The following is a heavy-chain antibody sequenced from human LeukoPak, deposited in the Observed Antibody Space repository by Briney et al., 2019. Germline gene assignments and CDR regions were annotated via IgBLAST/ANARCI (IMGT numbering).Heavy chain of an antibody. D-gene: IGHD4-17*01. CDR1: GFTFSSYA. Sequence: SGGSLRLSCAASGFTFSSYALHWIRQAPVKGLECVAVISYDGSNKYYADSVKGRFTISRDNSKNTLYMQMNSLRAEDTAVYYCARDVSAMTTGAFDIWGQGTMVTVSS. J-gene: IGHJ3*02. V-gene: IGHV3-30-3*01. CDR2: ISYDGSNK. CDR3: ARDVSAMTTGAFDI.